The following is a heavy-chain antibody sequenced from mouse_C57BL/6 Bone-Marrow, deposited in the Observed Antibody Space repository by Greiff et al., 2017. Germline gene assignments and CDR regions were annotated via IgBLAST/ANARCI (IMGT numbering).Heavy chain of an antibody. CDR1: GYSFTSYY. V-gene: IGHV1-53*01. J-gene: IGHJ2*01. CDR2: INPSNGDT. CDR3: ARDFDY. Sequence: QVQLQQPGTELVKPGASVKMSCKASGYSFTSYYMHWVKQRPGQGLEWIGNINPSNGDTKYNEKFKSKATLTVDKSSSPAYMQLSRLTSEDSAVLCWARDFDYWGQGTTLTVSS.